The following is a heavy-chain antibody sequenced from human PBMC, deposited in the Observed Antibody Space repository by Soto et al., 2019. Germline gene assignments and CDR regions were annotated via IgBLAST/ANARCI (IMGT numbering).Heavy chain of an antibody. Sequence: GGSLRLSCAASGFTFSSYAMSWVRQAPGKGLEWVSAISGSGGSTYYADSVKGRFTISRDNSKNTLYLQMNSLRAEDTAVYYCAKAIRAGYDILTGQEYYYGMDVWGQGTTVTVSS. V-gene: IGHV3-23*01. CDR1: GFTFSSYA. D-gene: IGHD3-9*01. CDR2: ISGSGGST. CDR3: AKAIRAGYDILTGQEYYYGMDV. J-gene: IGHJ6*02.